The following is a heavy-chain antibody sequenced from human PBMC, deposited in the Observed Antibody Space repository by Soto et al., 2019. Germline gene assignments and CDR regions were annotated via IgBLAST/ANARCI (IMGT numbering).Heavy chain of an antibody. CDR3: ARDFGYYGMDV. Sequence: GGSLRLSCAASGFTFRSYEMNWVRQAPGKGLEWVSYISGSASTIYYADSVKGRFTISRDNAKNSLYLQMNSLRAEDTAVYYCARDFGYYGMDVWGQGTTVTVS. J-gene: IGHJ6*02. CDR2: ISGSASTI. V-gene: IGHV3-48*03. CDR1: GFTFRSYE. D-gene: IGHD3-10*01.